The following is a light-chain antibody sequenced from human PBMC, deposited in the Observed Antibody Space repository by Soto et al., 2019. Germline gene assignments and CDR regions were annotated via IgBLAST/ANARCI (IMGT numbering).Light chain of an antibody. CDR3: QQYGSSPLT. J-gene: IGKJ4*01. CDR1: QSVSSN. Sequence: IVMTQSPATLSVSPGARATRSCRASQSVSSNLAWYQQKPGQAPRLLIYDASTRATVIPDRFSGSGSGTDFTLTISRLEPEDFAVYYCQQYGSSPLTFGGGTKVDIK. CDR2: DAS. V-gene: IGKV3-20*01.